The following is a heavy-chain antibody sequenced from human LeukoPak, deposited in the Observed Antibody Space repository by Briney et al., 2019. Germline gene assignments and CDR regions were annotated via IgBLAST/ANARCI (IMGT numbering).Heavy chain of an antibody. D-gene: IGHD5-24*01. CDR1: GFTFGDYA. CDR3: ARDISEMGAFDI. CDR2: IRSDAYGGTI. J-gene: IGHJ3*02. V-gene: IGHV3-49*04. Sequence: GGSLRLSCRASGFTFGDYAVNWVRQAPGKGLEWVGFIRSDAYGGTIQYDASVRGRFTISRDDSKTIAYLQMNSLETADTAVYYCARDISEMGAFDIWGLGTMVTVSS.